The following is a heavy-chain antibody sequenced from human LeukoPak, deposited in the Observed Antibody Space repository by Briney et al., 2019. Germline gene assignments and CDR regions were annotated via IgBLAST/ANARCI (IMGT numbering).Heavy chain of an antibody. CDR3: ARAVEMATVYFDY. V-gene: IGHV5-51*01. CDR1: GYSFTSYW. CDR2: IYPGDSDP. Sequence: GESLKISCKGSGYSFTSYWIGWVRQMPGKGLEWMGIIYPGDSDPRYSPSFQGQVTISADKSISTAYLQWSSLKASDTAMYYCARAVEMATVYFDYWGQGTLVTVSS. J-gene: IGHJ4*02. D-gene: IGHD5-24*01.